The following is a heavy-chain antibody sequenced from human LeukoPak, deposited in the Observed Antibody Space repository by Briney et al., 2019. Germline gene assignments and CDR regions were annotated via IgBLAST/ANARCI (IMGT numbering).Heavy chain of an antibody. CDR1: GFTFSSYA. J-gene: IGHJ4*02. D-gene: IGHD3-22*01. Sequence: GGSLRLSCAASGFTFSSYAMSWVRQAPGKGLEWVSAISGSGGSTYYADSVKGRFTISRDNSKNTLYLQMNSLRAEDTAVYYCARDSFAGYDSSGYSSYDYWGQGTLVTVSS. CDR3: ARDSFAGYDSSGYSSYDY. CDR2: ISGSGGST. V-gene: IGHV3-23*01.